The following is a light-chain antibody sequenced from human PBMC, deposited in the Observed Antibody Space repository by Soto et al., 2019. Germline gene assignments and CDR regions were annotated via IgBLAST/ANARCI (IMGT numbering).Light chain of an antibody. Sequence: ETVMTRSPAALSVSPGQGATLSCRASQRVGNDVAWYQQKPGQAPRLLIYGASTRATAIPARFSASGSGTEFTLTITSLQSEDFAVYYCQRYNNWPLTFGGGTKVEIK. J-gene: IGKJ4*01. CDR1: QRVGND. CDR2: GAS. V-gene: IGKV3-15*01. CDR3: QRYNNWPLT.